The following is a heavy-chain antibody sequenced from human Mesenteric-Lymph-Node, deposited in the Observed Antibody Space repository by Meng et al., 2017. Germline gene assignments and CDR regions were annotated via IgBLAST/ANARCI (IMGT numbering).Heavy chain of an antibody. CDR1: GDSIYSSTYY. J-gene: IGHJ2*01. V-gene: IGHV4-39*07. CDR2: IYYSGNT. CDR3: ARAPQPENNDYGDSFDL. D-gene: IGHD4-17*01. Sequence: GSLRLSCTVSGDSIYSSTYYWVWIRQPPGKGLEWIGSIYYSGNTDYNPSLKSRVTISVDTSKNQFSLKLSSVTAADTAVYYCARAPQPENNDYGDSFDLWGRGTLVTVSS.